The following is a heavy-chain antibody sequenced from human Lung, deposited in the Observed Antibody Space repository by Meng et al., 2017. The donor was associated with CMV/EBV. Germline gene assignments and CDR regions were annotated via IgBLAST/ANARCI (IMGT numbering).Heavy chain of an antibody. D-gene: IGHD6-19*01. CDR1: GGSIGSSGYY. CDR2: VYYSGTT. Sequence: GSLRLSCTVSGGSIGSSGYYWGWIRQPPGKGLEWIGAVYYSGTTYYNPSLKSRITISVDTSKNQFSLKLYSVTAADTAVYYCARDRNPAVAGTGLDYWGQGTLVTGSS. J-gene: IGHJ4*02. CDR3: ARDRNPAVAGTGLDY. V-gene: IGHV4-39*07.